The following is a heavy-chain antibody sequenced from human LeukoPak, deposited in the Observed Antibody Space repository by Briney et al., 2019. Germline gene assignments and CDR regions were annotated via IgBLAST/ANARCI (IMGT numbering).Heavy chain of an antibody. V-gene: IGHV1-18*01. D-gene: IGHD2-15*01. CDR2: ISTYNGNT. CDR1: GYTFTNYG. CDR3: ARGFGGFPQPKRLDY. J-gene: IGHJ4*02. Sequence: GASVKVSCKASGYTFTNYGVTWVRQAPGQGLEWMGWISTYNGNTNYAQKFQGRVTMTRDTSTSTVYMELSSLRSDDTAVYYCARGFGGFPQPKRLDYWGQGTLVTVSS.